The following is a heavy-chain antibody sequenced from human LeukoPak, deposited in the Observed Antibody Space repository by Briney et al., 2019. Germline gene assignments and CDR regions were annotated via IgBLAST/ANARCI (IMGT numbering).Heavy chain of an antibody. Sequence: SETLSLTCTVSGGSMKNYYWSWIRQTPGKGLEWIAYINDNGHSGYNPSLESRVTISVDTSKNHFSLRLRSVTAADSAVYYCARESAYYVRGSFSVYWGQAILVTVSS. CDR2: INDNGHS. V-gene: IGHV4-59*12. J-gene: IGHJ4*02. CDR1: GGSMKNYY. D-gene: IGHD3-16*01. CDR3: ARESAYYVRGSFSVY.